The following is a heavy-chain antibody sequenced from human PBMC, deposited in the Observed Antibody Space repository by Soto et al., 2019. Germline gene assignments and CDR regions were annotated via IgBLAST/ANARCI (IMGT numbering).Heavy chain of an antibody. CDR3: ARGLILWFGELSRRGGYYYYMDV. Sequence: QVQLQQWGAGLLKPSETLSLTCAVYGGSFSGYQWSWIRQTPGKGLEWIGEINDSGNINYNPSLKSRVTILIDTPKNPIALKLSSVTAADTAVYYCARGLILWFGELSRRGGYYYYMDVWGKGTTVTVSS. V-gene: IGHV4-34*01. CDR1: GGSFSGYQ. CDR2: INDSGNI. D-gene: IGHD3-10*01. J-gene: IGHJ6*03.